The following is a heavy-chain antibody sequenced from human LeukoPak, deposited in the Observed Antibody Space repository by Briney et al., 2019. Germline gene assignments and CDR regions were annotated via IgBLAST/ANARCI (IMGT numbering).Heavy chain of an antibody. Sequence: PGRSLRLSCEASGFSFSPSGVHWVRQAPGKGLEWMAVISKDGRKNHYADSVTGRFTISRDNSKSTLFLQMNSLRPEDTAIYYCARDLLNYGSAYYDVGIFDSWGQGTLVTVSS. CDR1: GFSFSPSG. D-gene: IGHD3-10*01. CDR3: ARDLLNYGSAYYDVGIFDS. CDR2: ISKDGRKN. J-gene: IGHJ4*02. V-gene: IGHV3-30*04.